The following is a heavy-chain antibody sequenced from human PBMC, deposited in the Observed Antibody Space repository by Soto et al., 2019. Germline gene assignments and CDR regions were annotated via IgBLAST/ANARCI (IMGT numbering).Heavy chain of an antibody. CDR3: ARTGASTSLSFFDY. J-gene: IGHJ4*02. V-gene: IGHV4-34*01. CDR2: INHSGGT. D-gene: IGHD3-16*01. Sequence: PSETLSLTCAVYGGSFSCYYWSWIRQPPGKGLQWIGEINHSGGTNYNPSLKSRVTISVDTSKNQFFLKLTSVTAADTAVYYCARTGASTSLSFFDYWGQGTLVTVSS. CDR1: GGSFSCYY.